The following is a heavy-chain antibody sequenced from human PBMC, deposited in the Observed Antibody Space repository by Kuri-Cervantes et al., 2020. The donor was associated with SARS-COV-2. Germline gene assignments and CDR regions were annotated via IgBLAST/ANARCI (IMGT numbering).Heavy chain of an antibody. D-gene: IGHD1-1*01. V-gene: IGHV4-59*01. CDR2: IYYSGST. CDR1: GGSISSYY. J-gene: IGHJ2*01. CDR3: ARAVQNLDWYFDL. Sequence: SETLSLTCTVSGGSISSYYWSWIRQPPGKGLEWIGYIYYSGSTNYNPSLKSRVTISVDTSKNQFSLKLSSVTAADTAVYYCARAVQNLDWYFDLWGRGTLVTVSS.